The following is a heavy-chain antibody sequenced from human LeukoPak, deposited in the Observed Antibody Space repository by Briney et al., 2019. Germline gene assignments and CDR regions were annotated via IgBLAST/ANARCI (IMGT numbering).Heavy chain of an antibody. Sequence: GGSLRLSCAASGFTFSSYGMHWVRQAPGKGLEWVAVIWYGGSNKYYADSVKGRFTISRDNSKNTLYLQMNSLRAEDTAVYYCAKGGDYSSSHPFDYWGQGTLVTVSS. CDR3: AKGGDYSSSHPFDY. V-gene: IGHV3-30*02. CDR2: IWYGGSNK. J-gene: IGHJ4*02. D-gene: IGHD6-6*01. CDR1: GFTFSSYG.